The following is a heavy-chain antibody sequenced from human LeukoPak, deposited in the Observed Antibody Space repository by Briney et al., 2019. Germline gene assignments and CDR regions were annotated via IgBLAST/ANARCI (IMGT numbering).Heavy chain of an antibody. J-gene: IGHJ3*02. Sequence: GGSLRLSCSASGFTFSRYTMHWVRQAPGKGLEWVALLAYDETFRYYADSVKGRFTISRDTAKTTLDLQMNSLTTKDTALYYCAREADGFDIWGQGTMVTVSS. CDR1: GFTFSRYT. CDR2: LAYDETFR. V-gene: IGHV3-30*01. CDR3: AREADGFDI.